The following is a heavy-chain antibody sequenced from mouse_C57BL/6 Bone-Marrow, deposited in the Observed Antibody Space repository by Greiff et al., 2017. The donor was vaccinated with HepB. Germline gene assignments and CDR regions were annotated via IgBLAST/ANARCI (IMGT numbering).Heavy chain of an antibody. CDR2: INPNNGGT. V-gene: IGHV1-26*01. Sequence: EVQLQQSGPELVKPGASVKISCKASGYTFTDYYMNWVKQRHGKSLEWIGDINPNNGGTSYNQKFKGKATLTVDKSSSTAYMELRSLTSEDSAVYYCARKLRDWYFDVWGTGTTVTVAS. CDR3: ARKLRDWYFDV. J-gene: IGHJ1*03. D-gene: IGHD1-1*01. CDR1: GYTFTDYY.